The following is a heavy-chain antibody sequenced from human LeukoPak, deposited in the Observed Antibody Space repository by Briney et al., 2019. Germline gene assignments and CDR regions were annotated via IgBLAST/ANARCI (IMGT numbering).Heavy chain of an antibody. CDR2: ISSSSSYI. Sequence: GGSLRLSCAASGFTFSSYSMKWVRQAPGKGLEWVSSISSSSSYIYYADSVKGRFTISRDNAKNSLYLQMNSLRAEDTAVYYCARDYYDSSGYSRIFDYWGQGTLVTVSS. D-gene: IGHD3-22*01. V-gene: IGHV3-21*01. J-gene: IGHJ4*02. CDR3: ARDYYDSSGYSRIFDY. CDR1: GFTFSSYS.